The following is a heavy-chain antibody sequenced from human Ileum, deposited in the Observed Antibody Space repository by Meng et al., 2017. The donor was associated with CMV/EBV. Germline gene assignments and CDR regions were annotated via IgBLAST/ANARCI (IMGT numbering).Heavy chain of an antibody. CDR3: AHTVNYDFWTGLFDY. Sequence: QITLKESCPHPVKPTPTLTLTCTFAGFSLSTSGVGVGWIRQPPGKALEWLAHIYWNAEVRYSPSLKNRLTITQDTSTNQVVLTMTNMDPVDTATYYCAHTVNYDFWTGLFDYWGQGTLVTVSS. D-gene: IGHD3-3*01. V-gene: IGHV2-5*01. CDR2: IYWNAEV. CDR1: GFSLSTSGVG. J-gene: IGHJ4*02.